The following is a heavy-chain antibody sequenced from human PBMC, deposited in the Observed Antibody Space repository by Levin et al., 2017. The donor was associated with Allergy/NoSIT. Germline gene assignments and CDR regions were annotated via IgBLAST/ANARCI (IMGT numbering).Heavy chain of an antibody. CDR2: ISYSGGST. V-gene: IGHV3-23*01. Sequence: GGSLRLSCAASGFTFSSYAMSWVRQAPGKGLEWVSSISYSGGSTYYADSVKGRFTISRDNSKNTLYLQMISLRVEDTAVYYCAKGLASSSSYIGDYWGQGTLVTVSS. D-gene: IGHD6-13*01. CDR3: AKGLASSSSYIGDY. CDR1: GFTFSSYA. J-gene: IGHJ4*02.